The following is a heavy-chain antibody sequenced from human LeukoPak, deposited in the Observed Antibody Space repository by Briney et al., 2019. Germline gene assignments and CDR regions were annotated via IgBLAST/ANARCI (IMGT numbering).Heavy chain of an antibody. D-gene: IGHD6-6*01. J-gene: IGHJ4*02. CDR3: AIDTLYRSSLGPFDY. CDR2: FDPEDGET. CDR1: GYTLTELS. V-gene: IGHV1-24*01. Sequence: ASVKVSCKVSGYTLTELSMHWLRQAPGKGLEWMGGFDPEDGETIYAQKFQGRVTMTEDTSTDTAYMELSSLRSEDTAVYYCAIDTLYRSSLGPFDYWGQGTLVTVSS.